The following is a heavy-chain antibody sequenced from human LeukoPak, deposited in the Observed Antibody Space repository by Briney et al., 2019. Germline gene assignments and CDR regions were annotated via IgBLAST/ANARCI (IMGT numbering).Heavy chain of an antibody. V-gene: IGHV4-59*08. J-gene: IGHJ3*02. CDR2: IYYSGST. D-gene: IGHD3-22*01. CDR3: ARLRTMMNAFDI. CDR1: GGSISSYY. Sequence: PSETLSLTCTVSGGSISSYYWSWIRQPPGKGLEWIGYIYYSGSTNYNPSLKSRVTISVDTSKNQFSLKLSSVTAADTAVYYCARLRTMMNAFDIWGQGTMVTVSS.